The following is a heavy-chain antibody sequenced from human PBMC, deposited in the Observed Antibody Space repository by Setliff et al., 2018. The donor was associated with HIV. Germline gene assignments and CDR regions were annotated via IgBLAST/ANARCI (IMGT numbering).Heavy chain of an antibody. CDR1: VFTFSSYN. V-gene: IGHV3-21*01. J-gene: IGHJ4*02. D-gene: IGHD2-15*01. CDR2: ISSSGNHI. CDR3: ARVPAAIDY. Sequence: GGSLRLSCAASVFTFSSYNMNWVRQAPGKGLEWVSFISSSGNHIYYAGSLKGRFTISRDNAKNSLYLQMNSLRVDDTAVYYCARVPAAIDYWGQGTLVTVSS.